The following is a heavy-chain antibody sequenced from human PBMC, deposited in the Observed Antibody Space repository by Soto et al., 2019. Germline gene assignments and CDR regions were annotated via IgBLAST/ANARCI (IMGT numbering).Heavy chain of an antibody. Sequence: QVQLQQWGAGLLKPSETLSLTCAVYGGSFSGYYWSWIRQPPGKGLEWIGEINHSGSTNYNPSLKSRVTKQVDKSKTQFSLKLSSVNAADTAVYYCAIKLTTVTAGDFDYWGQGTLVTVSS. V-gene: IGHV4-34*01. CDR2: INHSGST. CDR1: GGSFSGYY. CDR3: AIKLTTVTAGDFDY. D-gene: IGHD4-17*01. J-gene: IGHJ4*02.